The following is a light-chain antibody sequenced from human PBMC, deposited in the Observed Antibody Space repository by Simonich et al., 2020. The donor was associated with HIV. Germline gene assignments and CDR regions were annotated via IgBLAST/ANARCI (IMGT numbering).Light chain of an antibody. Sequence: DIVMTQSPDSLAVSLGERATINCKSSQSVLYSSNNKNYLAWYQQKPGQPPKLLIYWASTRESGVPDRFSGSGSGPDFTLTISSLQAEDVAVYYCQQYYSAPITFGQGTRLEI. CDR3: QQYYSAPIT. V-gene: IGKV4-1*01. CDR1: QSVLYSSNNKNY. CDR2: WAS. J-gene: IGKJ5*01.